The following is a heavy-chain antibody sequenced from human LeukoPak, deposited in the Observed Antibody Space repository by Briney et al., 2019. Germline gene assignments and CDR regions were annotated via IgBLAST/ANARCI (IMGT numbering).Heavy chain of an antibody. Sequence: GGSLRLSCAASGFTFSSYEMNWVRQAPGKGLEWVSYIDDSGSSIYYADSVKGRFTISRDYAKSSLYLQMNSLRAEDTAVYYCARDRTVGVPGTLQFDFWGQGTLVTVSS. CDR1: GFTFSSYE. V-gene: IGHV3-48*03. D-gene: IGHD6-19*01. J-gene: IGHJ4*02. CDR3: ARDRTVGVPGTLQFDF. CDR2: IDDSGSSI.